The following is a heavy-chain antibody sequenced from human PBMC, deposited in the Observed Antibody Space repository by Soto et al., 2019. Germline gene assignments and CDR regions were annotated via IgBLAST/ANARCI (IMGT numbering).Heavy chain of an antibody. CDR3: GKGQGGEGHYFGSFRFFF. CDR2: ISYDGSNK. CDR1: GFTFRSYG. Sequence: PGGSLRLSCAASGFTFRSYGMHWVRQAPGQGLQSVAFISYDGSNKNYADSVKGRFTVFRDNSKKTLYLQMDSLRNDDTAVYYWGKGQGGEGHYFGSFRFFFWGQGTLVTVSS. V-gene: IGHV3-30*18. D-gene: IGHD3-3*01. J-gene: IGHJ4*02.